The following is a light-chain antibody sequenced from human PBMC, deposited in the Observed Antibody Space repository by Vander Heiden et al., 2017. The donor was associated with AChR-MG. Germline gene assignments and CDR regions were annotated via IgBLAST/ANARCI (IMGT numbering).Light chain of an antibody. CDR1: QTVSSNY. CDR2: GAS. CDR3: QQYGGSPYT. Sequence: IVSTQYPGTLSLSPGERATLSCRASQTVSSNYLAWYQQKPGQAPRLLIYGASGRATGIPDRFSGSGSGTDFTLTISRLEPEDFAVYYCQQYGGSPYTFGQGTKLEIK. V-gene: IGKV3-20*01. J-gene: IGKJ2*01.